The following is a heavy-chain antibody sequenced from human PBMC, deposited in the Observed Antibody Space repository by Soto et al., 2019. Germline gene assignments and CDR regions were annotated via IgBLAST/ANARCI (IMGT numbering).Heavy chain of an antibody. CDR1: GDLFNNYA. Sequence: QVQLVQSGAEVKEPESSVKVSCKATGDLFNNYAFNWVRQAPGQGLEWMGRISPLFSTTNYAQKFQGRVTIDADELTTIVYLEVSNLEFEDTAMYYCAASSSVAAAGYFKFWGQGTLVTVSP. J-gene: IGHJ4*02. V-gene: IGHV1-69*01. CDR2: ISPLFSTT. CDR3: AASSSVAAAGYFKF. D-gene: IGHD6-13*01.